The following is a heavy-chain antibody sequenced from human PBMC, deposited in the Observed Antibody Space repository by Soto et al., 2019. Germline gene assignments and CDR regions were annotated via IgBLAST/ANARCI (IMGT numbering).Heavy chain of an antibody. Sequence: ESGGGLVQPGGSLRLSCAASGFTFTSYWMTWVRQAPGRGLEWVANINKDGSEKSYVDSVKGRFTISRDNAKSSLYLQMNTLRADDTDVYYCVREIASRLWGKGTTVIVSS. CDR3: VREIASRL. CDR2: INKDGSEK. J-gene: IGHJ6*04. V-gene: IGHV3-7*01. D-gene: IGHD2-21*01. CDR1: GFTFTSYW.